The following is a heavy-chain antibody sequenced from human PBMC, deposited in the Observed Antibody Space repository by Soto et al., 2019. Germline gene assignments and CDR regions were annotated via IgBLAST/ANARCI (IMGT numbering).Heavy chain of an antibody. CDR3: AKGRVAFGISVFDV. V-gene: IGHV3-23*01. Sequence: GGSLRLSCEASGFSFDSFNMNWVRQVPGKGLEWVSAITGGGGSTFYADSMKGRFTISRDNSKNTLYLQMNSLRAEDTAIYYCAKGRVAFGISVFDVWGQGTMVTVSS. CDR1: GFSFDSFN. J-gene: IGHJ3*01. CDR2: ITGGGGST. D-gene: IGHD3-3*02.